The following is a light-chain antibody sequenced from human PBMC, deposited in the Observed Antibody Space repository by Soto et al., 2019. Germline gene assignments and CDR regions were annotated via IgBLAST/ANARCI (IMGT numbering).Light chain of an antibody. J-gene: IGLJ3*02. Sequence: QSVLTQTPSVSGAPGQRVTISCTGSSSNIGAGYDVHWYQQLPGTAPKLLIYGNTNRPSGVPDRFSGSKSGTSASLAITGLQAEDEADYYCQSYDSSLNGPMFGRGTKLTVL. CDR1: SSNIGAGYD. V-gene: IGLV1-40*01. CDR2: GNT. CDR3: QSYDSSLNGPM.